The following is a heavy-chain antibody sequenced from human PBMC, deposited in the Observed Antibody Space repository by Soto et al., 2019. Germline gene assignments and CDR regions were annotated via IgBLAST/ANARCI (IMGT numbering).Heavy chain of an antibody. CDR1: GFSLSTSGMR. V-gene: IGHV2-70*04. Sequence: SGPTLVNPTQTLTLTCTFSGFSLSTSGMRVSWIRQPPGKALEWLARIDWDDDKFYSTSLKTRLTISKYTSKNQVVLIMTNMDPVDTATYYCARTQYGYCSGGSCYDYWGQGTLVTVS. CDR2: IDWDDDK. CDR3: ARTQYGYCSGGSCYDY. J-gene: IGHJ4*02. D-gene: IGHD2-15*01.